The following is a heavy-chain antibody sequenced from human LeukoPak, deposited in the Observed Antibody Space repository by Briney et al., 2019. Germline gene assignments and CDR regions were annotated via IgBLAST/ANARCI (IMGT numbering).Heavy chain of an antibody. CDR1: GGSISSYY. V-gene: IGHV4-4*09. D-gene: IGHD3-10*01. CDR3: ASSSYGSGSYYLLGYYYYYMDV. Sequence: SETLSLTCTVSGGSISSYYWSWIRQPPGKGLEWIGYIYTSGSTNYNPSLKSRVTISVDTSKNQFSLELSSVTAADTAVYYCASSSYGSGSYYLLGYYYYYMDVWGKGTTVTVSS. CDR2: IYTSGST. J-gene: IGHJ6*03.